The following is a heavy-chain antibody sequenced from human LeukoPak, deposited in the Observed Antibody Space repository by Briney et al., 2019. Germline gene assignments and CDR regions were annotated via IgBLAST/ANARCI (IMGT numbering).Heavy chain of an antibody. CDR2: IYYSGST. V-gene: IGHV4-30-4*08. J-gene: IGHJ3*02. CDR3: ARLPDTRYCSSTSCYTAAVTAFDI. D-gene: IGHD2-2*02. CDR1: GGSISSGDYY. Sequence: SETLSLTCTVSGGSISSGDYYWSWIRQPPGKGLEWIGYIYYSGSTYYNPSLKSRVTISVDTSKNQFSLKLSSVTAADTAVYYCARLPDTRYCSSTSCYTAAVTAFDIWGQGTMVTVS.